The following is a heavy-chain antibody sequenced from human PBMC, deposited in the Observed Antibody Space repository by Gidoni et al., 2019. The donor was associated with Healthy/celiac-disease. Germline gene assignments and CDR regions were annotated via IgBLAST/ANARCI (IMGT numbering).Heavy chain of an antibody. CDR2: INHSGST. D-gene: IGHD2-15*01. Sequence: QVQLQQWGAGLLKPSETLSLTCAVYGGSFSGYYWSWIRQPPGKGLEWIGEINHSGSTNYNPSLKSRVTISVDTSKNQFSLKLSSVTAADTAVYYCARGLRLAASDYWGQGTLVTVSS. CDR3: ARGLRLAASDY. V-gene: IGHV4-34*01. J-gene: IGHJ4*02. CDR1: GGSFSGYY.